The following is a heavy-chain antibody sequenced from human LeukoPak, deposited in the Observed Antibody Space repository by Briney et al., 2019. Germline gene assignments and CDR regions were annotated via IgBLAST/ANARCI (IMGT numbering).Heavy chain of an antibody. Sequence: ASVKVSCKASGYTFTSYYMHWVRQAPGQWLEWMGIINPSGGSTSYAQKFQGRVTMTRDTSTSTVYMELSSLRSEDTAVYYCARVEVGVFGVVSYAFDIWGQGTMVTVSS. D-gene: IGHD3-3*01. J-gene: IGHJ3*02. CDR2: INPSGGST. V-gene: IGHV1-46*01. CDR3: ARVEVGVFGVVSYAFDI. CDR1: GYTFTSYY.